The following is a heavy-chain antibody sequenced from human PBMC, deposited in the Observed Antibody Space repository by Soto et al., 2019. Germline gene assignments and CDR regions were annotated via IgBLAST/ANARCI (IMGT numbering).Heavy chain of an antibody. CDR3: ARRERSYFDY. CDR2: IYSGGST. J-gene: IGHJ4*02. V-gene: IGHV3-66*01. Sequence: PGGSLRLSCAASGFTFSSYAMSWVRQAPGKGLEWVSVIYSGGSTYYADSVKGRFTISRDNSKNTLYLQMNSLRAEDTAVYYCARRERSYFDYWGQGTLVTVSS. CDR1: GFTFSSYA.